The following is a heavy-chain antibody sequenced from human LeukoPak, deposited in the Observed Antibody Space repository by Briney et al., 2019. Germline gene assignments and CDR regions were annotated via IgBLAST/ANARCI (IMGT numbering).Heavy chain of an antibody. D-gene: IGHD3-3*01. CDR1: GGTFNSYT. CDR2: IIPILGTA. J-gene: IGHJ3*02. V-gene: IGHV1-69*16. Sequence: SVKVSCKTSGGTFNSYTVSWVRQAPGQGLEWMGGIIPILGTAKYAQKFQGRVTVTEDESTRTAYMELSNLRSEDTAIYYCARGTDTIFGVVMLGDIWGQGTMVTVSS. CDR3: ARGTDTIFGVVMLGDI.